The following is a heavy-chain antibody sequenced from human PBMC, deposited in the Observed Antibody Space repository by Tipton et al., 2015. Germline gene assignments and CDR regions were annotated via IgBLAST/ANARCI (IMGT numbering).Heavy chain of an antibody. Sequence: TLSLTCTVSGDSLSTYYWSWIRQPPGKGLEWIGSISHSGNTYYNPSLKSRVTMSRDTSKNQFSLKLTSATAADTAVYYCACQDYDSLTRDYQTVDYWGQGTLVTVSA. V-gene: IGHV4-59*04. J-gene: IGHJ4*02. CDR3: ACQDYDSLTRDYQTVDY. CDR2: ISHSGNT. D-gene: IGHD3-9*01. CDR1: GDSLSTYY.